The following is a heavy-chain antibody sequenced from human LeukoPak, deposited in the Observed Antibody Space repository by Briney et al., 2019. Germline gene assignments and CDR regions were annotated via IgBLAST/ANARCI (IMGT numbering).Heavy chain of an antibody. CDR2: IKKDGSEK. V-gene: IGHV3-7*03. CDR1: GFIFSGSW. D-gene: IGHD6-19*01. CDR3: AKDGGWYSSGWYNAFDI. Sequence: PGGSLRLSCTASGFIFSGSWMAWVRPAPGQGLEGVAIIKKDGSEKYYVDSMKGRFTISRDNAKNSLYLQMNSLRAEDTALYYCAKDGGWYSSGWYNAFDIWGQGTMVNVSS. J-gene: IGHJ3*02.